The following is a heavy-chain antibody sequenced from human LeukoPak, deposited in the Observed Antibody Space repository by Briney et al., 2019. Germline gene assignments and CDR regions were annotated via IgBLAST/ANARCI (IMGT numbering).Heavy chain of an antibody. D-gene: IGHD1-20*01. J-gene: IGHJ6*02. CDR2: ISAYNGNT. Sequence: ASVKVSCKASGYTFTSYGISWVRQAPGQGLEWMGWISAYNGNTNYAQKLQGRVTMTTDTSTSTAYMELRGLRSEDTAVYYCAGSSSITGTVAYYFYGMDVWGQGTTVTVSS. V-gene: IGHV1-18*01. CDR3: AGSSSITGTVAYYFYGMDV. CDR1: GYTFTSYG.